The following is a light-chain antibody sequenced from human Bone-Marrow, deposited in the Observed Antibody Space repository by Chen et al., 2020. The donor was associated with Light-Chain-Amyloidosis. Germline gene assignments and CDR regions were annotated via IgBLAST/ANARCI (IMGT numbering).Light chain of an antibody. CDR2: RDT. CDR3: QSADSSGTYEVI. J-gene: IGLJ2*01. V-gene: IGLV3-25*03. Sequence: SYELTQPPSVSVSPGQTARITCSGDDLPTKYAYWYQQKPGQAPVLVIHRDTERPSGISERFSGSSSGTTATWTISGVQAEDEDDYHGQSADSSGTYEVIFGGGTKLTVL. CDR1: DLPTKY.